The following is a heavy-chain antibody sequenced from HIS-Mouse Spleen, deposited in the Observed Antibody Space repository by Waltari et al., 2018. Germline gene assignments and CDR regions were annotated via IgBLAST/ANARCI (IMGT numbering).Heavy chain of an antibody. V-gene: IGHV1-8*01. Sequence: QVQLVQSGAEVQKPGASVQVSCKASGNTFTSYDSNRVRQATGQGREWMGWMNPNSGNTGYAQKFQGRVTMTRNTSISTAYMELSSLRSEDTAVYYCARARTGDNDYWGQGTLVTVSS. CDR2: MNPNSGNT. CDR3: ARARTGDNDY. J-gene: IGHJ4*02. CDR1: GNTFTSYD. D-gene: IGHD7-27*01.